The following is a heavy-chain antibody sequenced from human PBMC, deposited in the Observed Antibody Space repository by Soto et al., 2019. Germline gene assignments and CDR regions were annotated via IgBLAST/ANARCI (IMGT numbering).Heavy chain of an antibody. CDR1: GGSINNDGSF. Sequence: QVQLQESGPRLVKPSQTLSLTCSVSGGSINNDGSFWAWIRQSPGKGLEWIGYIYYSGTTYYNPSLRRRLSISVHTSKNQSSLKLTSVTAADTAVYYCARETKTYCRGGRCNWFDPWGQGILVSVSS. J-gene: IGHJ5*02. D-gene: IGHD2-15*01. V-gene: IGHV4-31*03. CDR2: IYYSGTT. CDR3: ARETKTYCRGGRCNWFDP.